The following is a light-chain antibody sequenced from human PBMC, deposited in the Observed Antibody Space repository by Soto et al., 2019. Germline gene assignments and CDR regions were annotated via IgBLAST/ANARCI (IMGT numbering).Light chain of an antibody. CDR1: QSISSW. V-gene: IGKV1-5*03. CDR3: QQYNSYPIT. J-gene: IGKJ5*01. CDR2: KAS. Sequence: DIQMTQSPSTLSASVGDRVTITCRASQSISSWLAWYQQNPGKAPKLLIYKASSLESGVPSRFSGSGSGTEFTLTISSLQPDDFATYYCQQYNSYPITFGQGTRLEIK.